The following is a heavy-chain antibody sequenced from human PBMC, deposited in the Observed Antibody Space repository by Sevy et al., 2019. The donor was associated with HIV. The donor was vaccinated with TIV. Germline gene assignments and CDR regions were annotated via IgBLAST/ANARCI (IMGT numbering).Heavy chain of an antibody. CDR1: GYTFTGYY. J-gene: IGHJ4*02. CDR3: VRDDRDGYFDY. Sequence: AAVKVSCKASGYTFTGYYMHWVRQAPRQGLERMGWINPDSGGPNYAPKFQGRVTLTRDTSISTAYMELSRLTSDDTAVYYCVRDDRDGYFDYWGQGTLVTVSS. V-gene: IGHV1-2*02. CDR2: INPDSGGP.